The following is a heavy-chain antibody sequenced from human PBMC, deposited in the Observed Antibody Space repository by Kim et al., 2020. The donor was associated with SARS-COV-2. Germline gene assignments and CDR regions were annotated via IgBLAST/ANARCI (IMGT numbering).Heavy chain of an antibody. CDR3: AKNYDFWRGSFRGLDV. CDR1: GFTFSSHA. V-gene: IGHV3-23*01. CDR2: ISGSGDNT. D-gene: IGHD3-3*01. Sequence: GGSLRLSCAASGFTFSSHAMSWVRQAPGKGLECVSRISGSGDNTDYVDSFNGRFTISRDNSNNMLYLQMNSLRVEDTAVYYCAKNYDFWRGSFRGLDVWGQGTTVTVSS. J-gene: IGHJ6*02.